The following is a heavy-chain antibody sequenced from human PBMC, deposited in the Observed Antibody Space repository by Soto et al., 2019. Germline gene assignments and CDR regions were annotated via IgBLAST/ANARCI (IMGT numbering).Heavy chain of an antibody. V-gene: IGHV1-69*01. CDR1: GGTFSSSA. CDR2: IVPMFGTT. J-gene: IGHJ5*01. CDR3: AKIGERCWFDS. Sequence: QVQLVQSGAEAKKPGSSVKVSCKASGGTFSSSAISWLRQAPGQGLEWMGVIVPMFGTTDKARKFQDRVTFTADESTSTAYMELSSLRSEDTATYYCAKIGERCWFDSWGQGTLVTVSS.